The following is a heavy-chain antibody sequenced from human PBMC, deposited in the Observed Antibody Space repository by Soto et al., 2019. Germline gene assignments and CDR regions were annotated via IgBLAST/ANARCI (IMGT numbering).Heavy chain of an antibody. CDR1: GYSFTSYW. D-gene: IGHD2-15*01. CDR3: ARHGGDCSGGSCSRPFDY. Sequence: PGESLKISCKGSGYSFTSYWIGWVRQMPGKGLEWMGIIYPGDSDTRYSPSFQGQVTISADKSISTAYLQWSSLKASDTAMYYCARHGGDCSGGSCSRPFDYRGQGTLVTVSS. V-gene: IGHV5-51*01. J-gene: IGHJ4*02. CDR2: IYPGDSDT.